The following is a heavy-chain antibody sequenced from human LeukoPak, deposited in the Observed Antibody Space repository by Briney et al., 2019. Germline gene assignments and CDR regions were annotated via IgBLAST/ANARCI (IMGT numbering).Heavy chain of an antibody. D-gene: IGHD5-12*01. V-gene: IGHV3-64*01. CDR2: ISSNGGST. CDR1: GFTFSSYW. Sequence: GGSLRLSCAASGFTFSSYWMSWVRQAPGKGLEYVSAISSNGGSTYYANSVKGRFTISRDNSKNTLYLQMGSLRAEDMAVYYCARAGDIVATELDYWGQGTLVTVSS. J-gene: IGHJ4*02. CDR3: ARAGDIVATELDY.